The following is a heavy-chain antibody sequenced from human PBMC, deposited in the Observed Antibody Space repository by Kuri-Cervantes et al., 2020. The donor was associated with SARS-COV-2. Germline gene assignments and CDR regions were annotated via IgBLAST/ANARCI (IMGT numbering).Heavy chain of an antibody. V-gene: IGHV3-71*01. CDR3: ATLPARSRYYYYYMDV. D-gene: IGHD6-6*01. CDR2: IRSKAYGGTT. Sequence: GESLKISCAASGFTFSSYSMNWVRQAPGKGLEWVGFIRSKAYGGTTEYAASVKGRFTISRDDSKSIAYLQMNSLRAEDTAVYYCATLPARSRYYYYYMDVWGKGTPVTVSS. CDR1: GFTFSSYS. J-gene: IGHJ6*03.